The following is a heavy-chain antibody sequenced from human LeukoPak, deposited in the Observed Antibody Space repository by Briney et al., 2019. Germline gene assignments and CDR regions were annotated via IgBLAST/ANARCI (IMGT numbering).Heavy chain of an antibody. V-gene: IGHV4-59*01. CDR2: IYYSGST. CDR3: ARLSAAGTSPFDD. J-gene: IGHJ5*02. CDR1: GGSISSYY. Sequence: SETLSLTCTVSGGSISSYYWSWIRQPPAKGLEWIGYIYYSGSTNYNPSLKSRVTISVDTSRNQFSLKLSSVTAADTAVYYCARLSAAGTSPFDDWGQGTLVTVSS. D-gene: IGHD6-13*01.